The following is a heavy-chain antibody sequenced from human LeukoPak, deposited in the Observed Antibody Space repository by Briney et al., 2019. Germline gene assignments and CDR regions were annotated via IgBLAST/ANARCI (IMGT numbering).Heavy chain of an antibody. J-gene: IGHJ4*02. V-gene: IGHV3-11*04. Sequence: PGGSLRLSCAVSGFTFSDYYMSRIRQAPGKGLEWVSYISSSGSTIYYADSAKGRFTISRDNAKNSLYLQMNSLRAEDTAVYYCARDYTGTQWDPFDYWGQGTLVTVSS. D-gene: IGHD1-26*01. CDR2: ISSSGSTI. CDR1: GFTFSDYY. CDR3: ARDYTGTQWDPFDY.